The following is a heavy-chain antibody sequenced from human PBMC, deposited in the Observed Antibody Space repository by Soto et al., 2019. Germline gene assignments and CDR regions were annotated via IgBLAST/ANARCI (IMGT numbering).Heavy chain of an antibody. CDR3: AREPPASTDYYYYGMDV. V-gene: IGHV3-30-3*01. CDR1: GFTFSSYA. Sequence: GGSLRLSCAASGFTFSSYAMHWVRQAPGKGLEWVAVISYDGSNKYYADSVKGRFTISRDNSKNTLYLQMNSLRAEDTAVYYCAREPPASTDYYYYGMDVWGQGTTVTVSS. J-gene: IGHJ6*02. CDR2: ISYDGSNK.